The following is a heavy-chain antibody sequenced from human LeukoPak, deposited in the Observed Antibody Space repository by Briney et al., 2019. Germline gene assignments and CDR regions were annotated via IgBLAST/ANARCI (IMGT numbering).Heavy chain of an antibody. J-gene: IGHJ6*02. CDR1: GGSISSGDYY. V-gene: IGHV4-30-4*01. CDR3: ARGGWGMDV. D-gene: IGHD2-15*01. CDR2: IYYSGST. Sequence: SETLSLTCTVSGGSISSGDYYWSWMRQPPGKGLEWSVYIYYSGSTYYNPSLKIRITVSVDTSKNQFSLKLSSVTAADTAVYYCARGGWGMDVWGQGTTVTVSS.